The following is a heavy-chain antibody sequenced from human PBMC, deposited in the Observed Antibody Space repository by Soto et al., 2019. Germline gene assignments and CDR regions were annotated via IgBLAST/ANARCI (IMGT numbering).Heavy chain of an antibody. D-gene: IGHD3-22*01. Sequence: GGSLRLSCAASGFTFSSYGMHWVRQAPGKGLEWVAVIWYDGSNKYYADSVKGRFTISRDNSKNTLYLQMNSLRAEDTAVYYCARDQTFYDSSGYYSHDAFDIWGQGTMVTVSS. V-gene: IGHV3-33*01. CDR2: IWYDGSNK. CDR3: ARDQTFYDSSGYYSHDAFDI. CDR1: GFTFSSYG. J-gene: IGHJ3*02.